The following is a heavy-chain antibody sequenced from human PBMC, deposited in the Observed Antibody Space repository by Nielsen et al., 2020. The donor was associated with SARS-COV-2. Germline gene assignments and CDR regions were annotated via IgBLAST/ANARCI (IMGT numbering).Heavy chain of an antibody. V-gene: IGHV4-31*03. D-gene: IGHD5-18*01. CDR3: ARVSYSYGSVFDY. J-gene: IGHJ4*02. Sequence: SETLSLTCTVSGGSISSGGYYWSWIRQHPGKGLEWIGYIYYSGSTYYSPSLKSRVTISVDTSKNQFSLKLSSVTAADTAVYYCARVSYSYGSVFDYWGQGTLVTVSS. CDR1: GGSISSGGYY. CDR2: IYYSGST.